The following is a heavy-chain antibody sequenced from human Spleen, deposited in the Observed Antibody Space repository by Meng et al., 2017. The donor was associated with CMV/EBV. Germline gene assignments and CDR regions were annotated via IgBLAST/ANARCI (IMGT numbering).Heavy chain of an antibody. CDR2: INHSGST. J-gene: IGHJ5*02. CDR3: ARRAITIPPGPYNWFDP. V-gene: IGHV4-34*01. D-gene: IGHD3-3*01. Sequence: SETLSLTCAVHGGSFSAYYWSWIRQPPGKGLEWIGEINHSGSTNYNPSLKSRVTISLDTSENHFSLKLSSVTAADTAVYYCARRAITIPPGPYNWFDPWGQGTLVTVSS. CDR1: GGSFSAYY.